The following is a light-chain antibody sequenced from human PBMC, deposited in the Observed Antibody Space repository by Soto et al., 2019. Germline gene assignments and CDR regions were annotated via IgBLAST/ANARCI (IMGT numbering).Light chain of an antibody. J-gene: IGKJ2*02. CDR1: QSVSNNY. CDR3: QQYSNSPST. CDR2: GAS. V-gene: IGKV3-20*01. Sequence: EIVLTQSPGTLSLSPGERATLSCRASQSVSNNYLAWYQQKPGQAPRLLIYGASNRATGIPDRFSGSGSGTDFTLTISRLEPEDFAVYYCQQYSNSPSTFGQGTKVDIK.